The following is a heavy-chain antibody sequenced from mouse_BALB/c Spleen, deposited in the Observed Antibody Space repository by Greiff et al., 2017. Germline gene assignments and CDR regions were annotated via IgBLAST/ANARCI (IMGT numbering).Heavy chain of an antibody. V-gene: IGHV5-12-1*01. D-gene: IGHD3-3*01. Sequence: EVQVVESGGGLVKPGGSLKLSCAASGFAFSSYDMSWVRQTPAKRLEWVAYISSGGGSTYYPDTVKGRFTISRDNAKNTLYLQMSSLKSEDTAMYYCSREGPHFDDWGQGTTLTVAA. CDR3: SREGPHFDD. CDR1: GFAFSSYD. J-gene: IGHJ2*01. CDR2: ISSGGGST.